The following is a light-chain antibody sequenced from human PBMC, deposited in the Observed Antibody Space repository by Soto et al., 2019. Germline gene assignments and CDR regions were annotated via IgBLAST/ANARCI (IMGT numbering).Light chain of an antibody. Sequence: DVVMTQSPLSLPVTPGEPASISGRSSQSLLHSNGYNRLAWDLQKPGQCPQLLIYLGSNRATGVPDRFSGSGSGTDFTLRISRVEAEDVGVYYCMQAVQTPYTFGQGTKLEIK. J-gene: IGKJ2*01. CDR1: QSLLHSNGYNR. CDR2: LGS. CDR3: MQAVQTPYT. V-gene: IGKV2-28*01.